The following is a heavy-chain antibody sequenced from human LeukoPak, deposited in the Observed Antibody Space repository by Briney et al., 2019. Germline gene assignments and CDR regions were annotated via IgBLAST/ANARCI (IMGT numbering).Heavy chain of an antibody. D-gene: IGHD6-13*01. CDR3: AKGVHSSSTSNWFDP. Sequence: PGGSLRLSCAASGFTFSNYAMTWVRQAPGKGLDWVSTISGSAGSTYYADSVKGRFTISRDNSRNTLYLQMNSLRAEDTAVYYCAKGVHSSSTSNWFDPWGQGILVTVSS. J-gene: IGHJ5*02. CDR2: ISGSAGST. CDR1: GFTFSNYA. V-gene: IGHV3-23*01.